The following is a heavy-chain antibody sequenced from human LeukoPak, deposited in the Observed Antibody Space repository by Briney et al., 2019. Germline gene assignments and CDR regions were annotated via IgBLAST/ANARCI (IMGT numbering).Heavy chain of an antibody. Sequence: PSQTLSLTCTVSGGSISSGDYYWSWIRQPPGKGLEWIGCIYYSGSTYYNPSLKSRVTMSVDTSKNQFSLKLSSVTAADTAVYYCARTHNFRYCSSTSCLNWFDPWGQGTLVTVSS. CDR2: IYYSGST. CDR1: GGSISSGDYY. V-gene: IGHV4-30-4*01. CDR3: ARTHNFRYCSSTSCLNWFDP. J-gene: IGHJ5*02. D-gene: IGHD2-2*01.